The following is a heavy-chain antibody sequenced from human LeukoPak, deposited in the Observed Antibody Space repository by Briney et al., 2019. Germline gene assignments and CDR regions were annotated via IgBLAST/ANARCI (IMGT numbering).Heavy chain of an antibody. J-gene: IGHJ4*02. D-gene: IGHD1-26*01. Sequence: ASVKVSCKASGYTFTGYYMHWVRQAPGQGLEWMGRINPNSGGTNYAQKLQGRVTMTTDTSTSTAYMELRSLRSDDTAVYYCARGGFRVGATDTGDYWGQGTLVTVSS. CDR2: INPNSGGT. V-gene: IGHV1-2*06. CDR1: GYTFTGYY. CDR3: ARGGFRVGATDTGDY.